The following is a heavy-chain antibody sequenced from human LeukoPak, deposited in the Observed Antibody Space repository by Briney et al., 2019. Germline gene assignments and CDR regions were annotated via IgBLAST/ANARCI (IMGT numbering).Heavy chain of an antibody. J-gene: IGHJ4*02. CDR2: IWYDGSNK. CDR3: ARDSSGWYLIDY. V-gene: IGHV3-33*01. D-gene: IGHD6-19*01. Sequence: GRSLRLSCAASGFTFSSYGMHWVRQAPGKGLEWVAVIWYDGSNKYYADSVKGRFTISRDNSKNTLYLQMNSLRAEDTAVYYCARDSSGWYLIDYRGQGTLVTVSS. CDR1: GFTFSSYG.